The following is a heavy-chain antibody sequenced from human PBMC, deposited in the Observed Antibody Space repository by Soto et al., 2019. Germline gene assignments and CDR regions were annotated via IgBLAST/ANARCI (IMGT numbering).Heavy chain of an antibody. CDR2: IIPIFGTA. CDR3: ARDLGYYDSSGYYHDAFDI. CDR1: GGTFSSYA. V-gene: IGHV1-69*01. D-gene: IGHD3-22*01. J-gene: IGHJ3*02. Sequence: QVQLVQSGAEVKKPGSSVKVSCKASGGTFSSYAISWVRQAPGQGLEWMGGIIPIFGTANYAQKFQGRVTITADESASTAYMELSSLGSEDTVVYYCARDLGYYDSSGYYHDAFDIWGQGTMVTVSS.